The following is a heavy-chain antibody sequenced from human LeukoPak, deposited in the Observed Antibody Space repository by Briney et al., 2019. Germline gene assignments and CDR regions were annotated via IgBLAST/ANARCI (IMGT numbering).Heavy chain of an antibody. CDR3: AKRGVVIRVILVGFHKEAYYFDS. V-gene: IGHV3-23*01. Sequence: GGSLRLSCAVSGITLSNYGMSWVRQAPGQGLEWVACIRGSGGSTNYADSVKGRFTISRDNRKNTRFLQMNSLSAEDTAVYFCAKRGVVIRVILVGFHKEAYYFDSWGQGAPVTVSS. CDR2: IRGSGGST. CDR1: GITLSNYG. D-gene: IGHD3-22*01. J-gene: IGHJ4*02.